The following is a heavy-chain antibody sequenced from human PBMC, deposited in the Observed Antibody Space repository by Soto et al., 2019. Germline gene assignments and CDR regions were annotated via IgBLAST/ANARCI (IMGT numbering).Heavy chain of an antibody. CDR2: ISGRSSYT. V-gene: IGHV3-11*06. J-gene: IGHJ5*02. CDR1: GFTFSAYY. CDR3: ARRREQWLPQTQYNWFDP. Sequence: PGGSRRLSCAASGFTFSAYYMTWIRQAPGKGLEWLSYISGRSSYTRYADSVKGRFTISRDNANNSLYLQMNSLRAEATAVYYCARRREQWLPQTQYNWFDPWGQGTLVTVSS. D-gene: IGHD6-19*01.